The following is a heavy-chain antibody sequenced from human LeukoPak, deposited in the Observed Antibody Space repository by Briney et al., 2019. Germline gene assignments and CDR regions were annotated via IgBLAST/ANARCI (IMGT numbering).Heavy chain of an antibody. CDR2: ISGSGGST. CDR1: GFTFSSYA. D-gene: IGHD6-19*01. Sequence: GGSLRLSCAASGFTFSSYAMSWVRQAPGKGLEWVSAISGSGGSTYYADSVKGRFTISRDNSKNTLYLQMNSLRAEDTDVYYCAKDHEIAVAGDWFDPWGQGTLVAVSS. CDR3: AKDHEIAVAGDWFDP. J-gene: IGHJ5*02. V-gene: IGHV3-23*01.